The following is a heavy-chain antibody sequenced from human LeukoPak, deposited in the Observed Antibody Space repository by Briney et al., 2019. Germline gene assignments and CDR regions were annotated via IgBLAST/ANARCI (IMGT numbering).Heavy chain of an antibody. CDR1: GGTFSSYA. Sequence: SVKVSCKASGGTFSSYAISWVRQAPGQGLEWMGGIIPIFGTANYAQKFQGRVTITADESTSTAYMELSRLRSDDTAVYYCARDYCSSTSCLFDCWGQGTLVTVSS. J-gene: IGHJ4*02. V-gene: IGHV1-69*13. CDR2: IIPIFGTA. D-gene: IGHD2-2*01. CDR3: ARDYCSSTSCLFDC.